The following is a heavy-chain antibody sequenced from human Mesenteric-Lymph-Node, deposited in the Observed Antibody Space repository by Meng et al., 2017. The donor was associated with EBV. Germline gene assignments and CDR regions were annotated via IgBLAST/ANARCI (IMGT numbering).Heavy chain of an antibody. CDR3: ARENPARGNWFNP. V-gene: IGHV4-61*01. D-gene: IGHD3-10*01. CDR2: VYYSGST. CDR1: GGSVSSTSYY. J-gene: IGHJ5*02. Sequence: QSQRQESGPGLVKPSEPLSLTGTVFGGSVSSTSYYWSWIRQPPGKRLEWIGYVYYSGSTNYNPSLKSRVTISVDTSKNQFSLNLYSVTAADTAVYYCARENPARGNWFNPWGQGALVTVSS.